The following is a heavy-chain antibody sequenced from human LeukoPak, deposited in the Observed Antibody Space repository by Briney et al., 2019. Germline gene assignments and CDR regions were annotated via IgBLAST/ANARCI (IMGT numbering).Heavy chain of an antibody. V-gene: IGHV1-69*04. CDR2: IIPILGIA. CDR3: ARDEDIVVVPAAIHGRGYAFDI. Sequence: SVKVSCKASGGTFSSYAISWVRQAPGQGLEWMGRIIPILGIANYAQKFQGRVTITADKSTSTAYMELSSLRSEDTAVYYCARDEDIVVVPAAIHGRGYAFDIWGQGTMVTVSS. CDR1: GGTFSSYA. J-gene: IGHJ3*02. D-gene: IGHD2-2*01.